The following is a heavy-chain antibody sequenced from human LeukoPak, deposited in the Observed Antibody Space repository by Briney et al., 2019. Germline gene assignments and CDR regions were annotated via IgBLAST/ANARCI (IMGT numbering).Heavy chain of an antibody. V-gene: IGHV3-48*03. J-gene: IGHJ3*02. Sequence: PGGSLRLSCEASGFTLSRYEMNWVRQAPGKGLEWVSYSRSSGGVMYYAGSVKGRFTISRDDAKNSLHLQMNSLRVEDTAVYYCARDSSRGYYDFWSGYSYDAFDIWGQGTMVTVSS. D-gene: IGHD3-3*01. CDR2: SRSSGGVM. CDR3: ARDSSRGYYDFWSGYSYDAFDI. CDR1: GFTLSRYE.